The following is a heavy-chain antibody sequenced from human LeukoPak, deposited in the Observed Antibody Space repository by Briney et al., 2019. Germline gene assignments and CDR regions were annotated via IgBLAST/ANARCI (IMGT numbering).Heavy chain of an antibody. D-gene: IGHD6-19*01. CDR1: GFTFGGSA. CDR3: TRREQWLGYWHFDL. Sequence: GGSLKLSCAASGFTFGGSAIHWVRQASGKGLEWVGRIRSKANNYATAYAASVKGRFTISRDESKNTAYLQMNSLKTEDTAVYYCTRREQWLGYWHFDLWGRGSLVTVSS. CDR2: IRSKANNYAT. J-gene: IGHJ2*01. V-gene: IGHV3-73*01.